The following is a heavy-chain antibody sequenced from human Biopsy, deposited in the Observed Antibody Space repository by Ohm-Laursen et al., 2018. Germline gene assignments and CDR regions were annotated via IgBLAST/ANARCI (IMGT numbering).Heavy chain of an antibody. V-gene: IGHV4-34*08. D-gene: IGHD4-17*01. CDR3: GNEVYGRDY. Sequence: PPGTLSLTCVVFGRTFSDYRWTWIRQPPGKGLEWIGQINQSGSTNYNPSLKSRVTISADASKYEFSLRLTSVTAADTAVYFCGNEVYGRDYWGLGARVTVSS. CDR2: INQSGST. J-gene: IGHJ4*02. CDR1: GRTFSDYR.